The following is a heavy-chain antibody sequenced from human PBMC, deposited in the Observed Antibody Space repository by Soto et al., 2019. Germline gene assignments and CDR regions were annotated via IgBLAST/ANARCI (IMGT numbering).Heavy chain of an antibody. J-gene: IGHJ4*02. CDR2: IWDDGSNK. CDR3: ARVSYMTTVTQHYFDY. CDR1: GFTFSSYA. V-gene: IGHV3-33*01. D-gene: IGHD4-17*01. Sequence: HPGGSLRLSCAASGFTFSSYAMHWVRQAPGKGLEWVAVIWDDGSNKYYADSVKGRFTISRDNSKNTLYLQMNSLRAEDTALYYCARVSYMTTVTQHYFDYWGQGTLVTVSS.